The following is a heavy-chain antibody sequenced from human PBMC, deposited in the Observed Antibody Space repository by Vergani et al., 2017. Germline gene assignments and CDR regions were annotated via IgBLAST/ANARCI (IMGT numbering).Heavy chain of an antibody. CDR3: ARDNKQLRPRAFDL. CDR2: IYVSGIT. J-gene: IGHJ3*01. V-gene: IGHV4-61*02. Sequence: QVQLQESGPGLVTPSQTLSLTCTVSGASINNDFYYWHWIRQPAGKGLEWIGRIYVSGITDYNSSLQSRVSMSVDTSKNQFSLTLTSVTAADTAVYYCARDNKQLRPRAFDLWVQGTMVTVSS. D-gene: IGHD4-23*01. CDR1: GASINNDFYY.